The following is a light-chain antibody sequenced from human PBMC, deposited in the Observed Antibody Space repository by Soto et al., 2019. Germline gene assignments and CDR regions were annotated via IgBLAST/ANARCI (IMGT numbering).Light chain of an antibody. CDR3: QQYNIYPWT. J-gene: IGKJ4*02. V-gene: IGKV1-13*02. CDR1: HDIAMC. Sequence: AIQLTQPPSTLSGSVGDRVTITCRASHDIAMCFAWYQQKPGEAPKLLIYAASTLESGVPSRFSGSGSGTDFTLAITSLQSDDFATYYCQQYNIYPWTFGGGTKVDIK. CDR2: AAS.